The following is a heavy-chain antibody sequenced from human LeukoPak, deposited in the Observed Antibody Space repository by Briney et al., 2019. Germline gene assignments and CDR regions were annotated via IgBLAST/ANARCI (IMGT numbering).Heavy chain of an antibody. CDR1: GFTFRSYT. D-gene: IGHD5-12*01. V-gene: IGHV3-30*04. CDR3: ARSSYDPYYYYGMDV. CDR2: ISYDGSNK. J-gene: IGHJ6*02. Sequence: GGSLRLSCAASGFTFRSYTIHWVRQAPGKGLEWVALISYDGSNKYYADSVKGRFTISRDSSKNSLYLQMNSLRAEDTAVYYCARSSYDPYYYYGMDVWGQGTTVTVSS.